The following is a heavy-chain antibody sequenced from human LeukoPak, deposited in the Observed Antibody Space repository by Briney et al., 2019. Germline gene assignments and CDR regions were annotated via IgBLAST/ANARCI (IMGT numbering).Heavy chain of an antibody. CDR2: ICYSGST. CDR3: AKAVVVSTTRLGPFDT. CDR1: GGSISSSSYY. Sequence: SETLSLTCTVSGGSISSSSYYWGWIRQPPGKGLEWIGSICYSGSTNYNPSLKSRVTISVDTSKNQFSLKLSSVTAADMAVYYCAKAVVVSTTRLGPFDTWGQGTMVTVSS. D-gene: IGHD3-22*01. V-gene: IGHV4-39*07. J-gene: IGHJ3*02.